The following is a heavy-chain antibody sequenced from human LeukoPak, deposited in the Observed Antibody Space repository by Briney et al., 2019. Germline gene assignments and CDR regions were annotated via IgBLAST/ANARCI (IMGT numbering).Heavy chain of an antibody. D-gene: IGHD4-23*01. CDR1: GLTFSSYA. V-gene: IGHV3-64*01. J-gene: IGHJ4*02. CDR2: ISSNGGST. Sequence: GGSLRLSCAASGLTFSSYAMHWVRQAPGKGLEYVSAISSNGGSTYYANSVKGRFTISRDNSKNTLYLQMGSLRAEDMAVYYCARVSTTVVDYYFDYWGQGTLVTVSS. CDR3: ARVSTTVVDYYFDY.